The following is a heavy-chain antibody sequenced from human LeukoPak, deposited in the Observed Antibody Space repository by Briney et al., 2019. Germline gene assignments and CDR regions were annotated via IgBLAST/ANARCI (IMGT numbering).Heavy chain of an antibody. CDR1: GGSISSGSYY. CDR2: IYTSGST. V-gene: IGHV4-61*02. CDR3: ARGTHYDSLTGLYYYYMDV. D-gene: IGHD3-9*01. Sequence: SQTLSLTCTVSGGSISSGSYYWSWIRQPAGKGLERIGRIYTSGSTNYNPSLKSRVTMSVDTSKNQFSLKLSSVTAADTAVYYCARGTHYDSLTGLYYYYMDVSGTGTTVTVSS. J-gene: IGHJ6*03.